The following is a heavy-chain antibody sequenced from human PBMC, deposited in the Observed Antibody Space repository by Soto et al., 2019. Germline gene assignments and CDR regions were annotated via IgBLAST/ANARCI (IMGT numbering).Heavy chain of an antibody. V-gene: IGHV4-59*12. CDR2: IYFSGSA. CDR1: GGSLSGYY. Sequence: SETLSLTCTVSGGSLSGYYWSWIRQPPGKGLEWIAYIYFSGSANYNPSLKSRVTISVDTSKNQFSLKLTSVTAADTAVYYCARGGYFDSSNYLAYWGLGTLVTVSS. D-gene: IGHD3-22*01. J-gene: IGHJ4*02. CDR3: ARGGYFDSSNYLAY.